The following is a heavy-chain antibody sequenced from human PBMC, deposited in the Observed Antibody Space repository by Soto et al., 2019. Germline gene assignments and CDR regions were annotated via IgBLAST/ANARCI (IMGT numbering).Heavy chain of an antibody. J-gene: IGHJ4*02. V-gene: IGHV4-30-4*08. Sequence: SETLSLTFPVSGFPINRGFYYWSRTPQPPGKGLEWIGFISYSGTTHYSASLRSRVSISVDTSKNQFSLDLSSVTAADTAVYYCATMGTPVTGLYYFDYWGQGTLVTVSS. CDR1: GFPINRGFYY. CDR2: ISYSGTT. D-gene: IGHD4-17*01. CDR3: ATMGTPVTGLYYFDY.